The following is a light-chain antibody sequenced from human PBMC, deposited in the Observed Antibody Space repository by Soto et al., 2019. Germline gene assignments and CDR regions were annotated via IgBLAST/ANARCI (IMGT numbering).Light chain of an antibody. CDR3: SSCTSSSTI. CDR2: DVS. V-gene: IGLV2-14*01. J-gene: IGLJ2*01. Sequence: QSALTQPASVSGSPGQSITISCTGTLSDVGSYNYVSWYQQHPGRVPQLIIYDVSYRPSGVSNRFSASKSGNTASLTIAGLQVEDEVDYYCSSCTSSSTIFGGGTQLTVL. CDR1: LSDVGSYNY.